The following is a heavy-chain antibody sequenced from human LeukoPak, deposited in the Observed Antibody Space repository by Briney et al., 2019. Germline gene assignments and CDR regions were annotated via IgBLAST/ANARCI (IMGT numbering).Heavy chain of an antibody. V-gene: IGHV1-18*01. D-gene: IGHD5-18*01. CDR1: GYTFTSYG. CDR3: ARDRSPTSMVSCDY. Sequence: ASVKVSCKASGYTFTSYGIIWVRQAPGQGLEWMGWISAYNGNTNYAQKLQGRVTMTTDTSTSTAYMELRSLRSDDTAVYYCARDRSPTSMVSCDYWGQGTLVTVSS. J-gene: IGHJ4*02. CDR2: ISAYNGNT.